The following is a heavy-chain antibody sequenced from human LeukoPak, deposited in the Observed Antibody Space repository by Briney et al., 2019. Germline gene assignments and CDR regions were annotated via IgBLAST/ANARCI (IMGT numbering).Heavy chain of an antibody. CDR3: ARDACNLYNWNYACPHYFDY. Sequence: PGGSLRLSCAASGFTFSSYGMHWVRQAPGKGLEWVAVIWYDGSNKYYADSVKGRFTISRDNSKNTLYLQMNSLRAEDTAVYYCARDACNLYNWNYACPHYFDYWGQGTLVTVSS. D-gene: IGHD1-7*01. J-gene: IGHJ4*02. CDR1: GFTFSSYG. CDR2: IWYDGSNK. V-gene: IGHV3-33*01.